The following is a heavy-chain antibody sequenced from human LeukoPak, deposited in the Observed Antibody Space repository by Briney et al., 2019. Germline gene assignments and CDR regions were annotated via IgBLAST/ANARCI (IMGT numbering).Heavy chain of an antibody. J-gene: IGHJ4*02. CDR1: VFTFSSYS. CDR3: ARVPYDSSYFDY. D-gene: IGHD3-22*01. CDR2: ISSSSSYI. V-gene: IGHV3-21*01. Sequence: PGGSLRLSCAASVFTFSSYSMSWVRQAPGKGLEWVSSISSSSSYIYYADSVKGRFTISRDNAKNSLYLQMNSLRAEDTAVYYCARVPYDSSYFDYWGQGTLVTVSS.